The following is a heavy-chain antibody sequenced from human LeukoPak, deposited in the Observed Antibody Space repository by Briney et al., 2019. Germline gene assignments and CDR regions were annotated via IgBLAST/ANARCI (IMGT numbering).Heavy chain of an antibody. J-gene: IGHJ4*02. CDR3: ATPITDH. CDR1: GFTFSNFW. V-gene: IGHV3-7*01. Sequence: PGGSLRLSCEASGFTFSNFWMTWVRQAPGKGLEWVASIKQDGSAKFYMDSVKGRFTVPRDNAKNSLYLQMNSLRAEDTAVYSCATPITDHWGQGTLVTVSS. CDR2: IKQDGSAK.